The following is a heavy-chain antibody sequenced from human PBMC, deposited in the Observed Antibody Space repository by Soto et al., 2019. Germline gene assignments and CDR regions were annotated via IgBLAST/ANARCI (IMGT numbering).Heavy chain of an antibody. Sequence: EVQLLESGGGLVEPGGSLRLSCAASGFTFRSYAMTWVRQAPGKGLEWVSYTGGGGVSTYYADSVKGRFTSSRDDSKNTLYLQMNSLRAEDTALYYCAKIVGGGSHHDPFDIWGQGTMVTVSS. CDR3: AKIVGGGSHHDPFDI. V-gene: IGHV3-23*01. D-gene: IGHD2-15*01. CDR2: TGGGGVST. J-gene: IGHJ3*02. CDR1: GFTFRSYA.